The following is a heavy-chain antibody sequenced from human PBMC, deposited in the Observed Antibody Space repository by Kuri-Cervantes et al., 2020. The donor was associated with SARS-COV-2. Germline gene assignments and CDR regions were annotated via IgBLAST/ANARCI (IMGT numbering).Heavy chain of an antibody. CDR3: ARSPGDGDYDPFDY. V-gene: IGHV3-48*04. Sequence: LKISCAASGFSLTRYTMNWVRQAPGKGLEWVSLISGDGDSTYYADSVKGRFTISRDNAKNSLYLQMNSLRAEDTAVYYCARSPGDGDYDPFDYWGQGTLVTVSS. CDR1: GFSLTRYT. J-gene: IGHJ4*02. D-gene: IGHD4-17*01. CDR2: ISGDGDST.